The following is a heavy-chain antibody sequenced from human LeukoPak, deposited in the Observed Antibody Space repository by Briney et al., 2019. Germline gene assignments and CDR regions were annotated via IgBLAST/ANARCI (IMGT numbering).Heavy chain of an antibody. V-gene: IGHV3-23*01. D-gene: IGHD3-22*01. CDR1: GFTFSSYA. Sequence: PGGSLRLSCAVSGFTFSSYAMSWVRQAPGKGLEWVSAISGSGGSTYYADSVKGRFTISRDNSKNTLYLQMNSLRAEDTAVYYCAKDQRAWLLNYGFDYWGQGTLVTVSS. CDR2: ISGSGGST. CDR3: AKDQRAWLLNYGFDY. J-gene: IGHJ4*02.